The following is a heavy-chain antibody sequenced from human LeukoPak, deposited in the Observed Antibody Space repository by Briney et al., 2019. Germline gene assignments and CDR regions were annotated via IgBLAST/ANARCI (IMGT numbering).Heavy chain of an antibody. CDR3: ARGPAAAGTIDAFDI. D-gene: IGHD6-13*01. Sequence: SETLSLTCTVSGGSISSSSYYWGWIRQPPGKGLEWIGSIYYSGSTYYNPSLKSRVTISVDTSKNQFSLKLSSVTAADTAVYYCARGPAAAGTIDAFDIWGQGTMVTVSS. CDR2: IYYSGST. V-gene: IGHV4-39*07. J-gene: IGHJ3*02. CDR1: GGSISSSSYY.